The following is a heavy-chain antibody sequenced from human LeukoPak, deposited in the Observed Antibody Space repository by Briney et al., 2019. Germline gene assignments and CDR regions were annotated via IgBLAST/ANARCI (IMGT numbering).Heavy chain of an antibody. J-gene: IGHJ4*02. CDR2: ISRSGSTK. CDR3: ARDGAMVRGVTRDY. D-gene: IGHD3-10*01. CDR1: GFTFSDYN. Sequence: GGSLRLSCAASGFTFSDYNMRWIRQAPGKGLEWVSSISRSGSTKYYADSVKGRFTISRDNAKNSLFLQMNSLRAEDTAVYYCARDGAMVRGVTRDYWGQGTLVTVSS. V-gene: IGHV3-11*01.